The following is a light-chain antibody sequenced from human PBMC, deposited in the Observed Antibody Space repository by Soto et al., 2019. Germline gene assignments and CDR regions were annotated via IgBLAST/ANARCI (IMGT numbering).Light chain of an antibody. V-gene: IGLV2-14*01. CDR3: SSYTSSSTLVV. CDR2: DVS. J-gene: IGLJ2*01. Sequence: QSALTQPASVSGSPGQSITISCTGTSSDVGGYNYVSWYQQHPGKAPKLMIYDVSNRPSGVSNRFSGSKSGNTASXTISGLQAEDEADYYCSSYTSSSTLVVFGGGTKVTVL. CDR1: SSDVGGYNY.